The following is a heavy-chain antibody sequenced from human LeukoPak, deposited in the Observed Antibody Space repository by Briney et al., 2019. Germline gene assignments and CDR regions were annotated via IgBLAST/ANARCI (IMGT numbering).Heavy chain of an antibody. J-gene: IGHJ4*02. V-gene: IGHV1-8*01. Sequence: ASVKVSCKVSGYTFTSYDINWVRQTTGQGLEWMGWMNPGSGNTGYAQKFQGRVTMTRNTSISTVYMEVSGLRSEDTAVYYCTRGGIIILGVATVVDYWGQGTLVTVSS. CDR2: MNPGSGNT. CDR1: GYTFTSYD. CDR3: TRGGIIILGVATVVDY. D-gene: IGHD3/OR15-3a*01.